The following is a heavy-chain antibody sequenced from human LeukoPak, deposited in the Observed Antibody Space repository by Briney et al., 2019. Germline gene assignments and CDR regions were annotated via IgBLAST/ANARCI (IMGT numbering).Heavy chain of an antibody. D-gene: IGHD3-10*01. CDR1: GGSISSSSYY. Sequence: SETLSLTCTVSGGSISSSSYYWGWIRQPPGKGLEWIGSIHNSGTTYYNPSLKSRVTISVDTSKNQFSLKLSSVTAADTAVYYCARAMVRGVITYYYYMDVWGKGTTVTISS. V-gene: IGHV4-39*07. CDR3: ARAMVRGVITYYYYMDV. J-gene: IGHJ6*03. CDR2: IHNSGTT.